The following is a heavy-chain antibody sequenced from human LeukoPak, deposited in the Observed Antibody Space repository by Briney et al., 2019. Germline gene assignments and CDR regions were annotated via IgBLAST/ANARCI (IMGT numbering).Heavy chain of an antibody. Sequence: SQTLSLTCTVSGGSISSGSYYWSWIRQPAGKGLEWIGHIYTSGRTNYTPSLKTRVTISIDTSKNQFSLKLSSVTAADTAVYYCARCTSTSCYHFDYWGQGALVTVSS. D-gene: IGHD2-2*01. CDR2: IYTSGRT. J-gene: IGHJ4*02. CDR1: GGSISSGSYY. CDR3: ARCTSTSCYHFDY. V-gene: IGHV4-61*09.